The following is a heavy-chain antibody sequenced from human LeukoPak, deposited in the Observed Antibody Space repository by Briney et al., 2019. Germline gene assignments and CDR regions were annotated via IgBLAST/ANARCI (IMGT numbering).Heavy chain of an antibody. D-gene: IGHD3-10*01. Sequence: SETLSLTCAVYGGSFSGYYWSWIRQPPGKGLEWSGVINHSGSTNYNPSLKSRVTISVDTSKNQFSLKLSSVTAADTAVYYCARGGYYYGSGSYYTDYWGQGTLVTVSS. V-gene: IGHV4-34*01. CDR3: ARGGYYYGSGSYYTDY. J-gene: IGHJ4*02. CDR1: GGSFSGYY. CDR2: INHSGST.